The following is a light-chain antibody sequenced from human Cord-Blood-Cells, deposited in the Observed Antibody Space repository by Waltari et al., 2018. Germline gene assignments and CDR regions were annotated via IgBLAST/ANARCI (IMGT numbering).Light chain of an antibody. V-gene: IGKV4-1*01. CDR3: QQYYSTPYT. J-gene: IGKJ2*01. CDR2: WAS. Sequence: DILMTQSPDSLAVSLGDRAPINCKSSQSVLSSSNNKNYLAWYQQKPGQPPKLLIYWASTRESGVPDRFSGSGSGTDFTLTISSLQAEDVAVYYCQQYYSTPYTFGQGTKLEIK. CDR1: QSVLSSSNNKNY.